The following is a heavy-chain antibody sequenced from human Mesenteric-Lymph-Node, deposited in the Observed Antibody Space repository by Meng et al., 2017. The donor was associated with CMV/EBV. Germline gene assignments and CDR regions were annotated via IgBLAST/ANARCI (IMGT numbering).Heavy chain of an antibody. CDR1: GYTFTAFY. D-gene: IGHD2/OR15-2a*01. J-gene: IGHJ5*02. CDR2: INPNSGVS. CDR3: ARDNVNPEGFDP. V-gene: IGHV1-2*06. Sequence: QVQLVQSRAEVGKPGASVMVSCKASGYTFTAFYIHWVRQAPGQGLEWMGRINPNSGVSNSAQNFQGRVTMTRDTSISTAYMELGRLTSDDTAVYYCARDNVNPEGFDPWGQGTLVTVSS.